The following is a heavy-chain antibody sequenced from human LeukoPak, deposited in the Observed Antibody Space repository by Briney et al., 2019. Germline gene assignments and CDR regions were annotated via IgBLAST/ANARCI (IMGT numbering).Heavy chain of an antibody. CDR2: INHSGST. CDR1: GGSFSGYY. J-gene: IGHJ6*02. CDR3: ARGRYYYGSGSYQNYYYYGMDV. Sequence: KSSETLSLTCAVYGGSFSGYYWSWIRQPPGKGLEWIGEINHSGSTNYNPSLKSRVTISVDTSKNQSSLKLSSVTAADTAVYYCARGRYYYGSGSYQNYYYYGMDVWGQGTTVTVSS. V-gene: IGHV4-34*01. D-gene: IGHD3-10*01.